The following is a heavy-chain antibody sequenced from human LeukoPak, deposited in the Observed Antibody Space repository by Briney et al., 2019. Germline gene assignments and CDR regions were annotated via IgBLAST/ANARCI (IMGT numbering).Heavy chain of an antibody. Sequence: SETLSLTCDVSGESFNDYYWSWIRQAPGKGLEWIGEIRHSGSTNYNPSLKGRVTVSVDTSKNQFSLRLTSVTAADTAVYYCARRGSWTYYYAMDVWGQGTTVTVSS. V-gene: IGHV4-34*01. D-gene: IGHD6-13*01. J-gene: IGHJ6*02. CDR1: GESFNDYY. CDR2: IRHSGST. CDR3: ARRGSWTYYYAMDV.